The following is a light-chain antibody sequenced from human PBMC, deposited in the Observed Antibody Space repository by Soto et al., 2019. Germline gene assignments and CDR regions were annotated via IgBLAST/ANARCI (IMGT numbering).Light chain of an antibody. J-gene: IGLJ1*01. V-gene: IGLV2-11*01. CDR2: DVN. Sequence: QSALTQPHSVSGSPGQSVTISCTGTSSDVGGYIFVSWYQQRPGKAPKLMIYDVNKRPSGVPDRIFGSKSYTTASLTVSGLQAEDEADYYCSSFAGTNSFVFGTGTKLTVL. CDR3: SSFAGTNSFV. CDR1: SSDVGGYIF.